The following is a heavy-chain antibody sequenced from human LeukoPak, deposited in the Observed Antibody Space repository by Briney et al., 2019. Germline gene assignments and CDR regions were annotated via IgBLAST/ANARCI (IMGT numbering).Heavy chain of an antibody. CDR2: IYYSGST. CDR1: GGSISSSSYY. J-gene: IGHJ6*03. CDR3: ARRGVYSSPFEYYYYMDV. Sequence: PSETLSLTCTVSGGSISSSSYYWGWIRQPPGKGLEWIGSIYYSGSTYYNPSLKSRVTISVDTSKNPFSLKLSSVTAADTAVYYCARRGVYSSPFEYYYYMDVWGKGTTVTVSS. V-gene: IGHV4-39*07. D-gene: IGHD6-13*01.